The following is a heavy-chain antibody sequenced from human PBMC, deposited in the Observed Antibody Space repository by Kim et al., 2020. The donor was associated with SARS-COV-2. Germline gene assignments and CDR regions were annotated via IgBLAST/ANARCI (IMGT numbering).Heavy chain of an antibody. V-gene: IGHV3-9*01. CDR3: AKDLAAAGNDAFDI. D-gene: IGHD6-13*01. Sequence: ADSVKGRFTISRDNAKNSLYLQMNSLRAEDTALYYCAKDLAAAGNDAFDIWGQGTMVTVSS. J-gene: IGHJ3*02.